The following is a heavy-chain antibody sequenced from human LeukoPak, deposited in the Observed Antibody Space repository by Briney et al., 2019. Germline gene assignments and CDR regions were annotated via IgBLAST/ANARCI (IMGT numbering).Heavy chain of an antibody. CDR2: ISYDGSNK. CDR3: AKVDRGYSYGYGSIDY. V-gene: IGHV3-30*18. J-gene: IGHJ4*02. Sequence: HPGGSLRLSCAASGFTFSSYGMHWVRQAPGKGLEWVAVISYDGSNKYYADSVKGRFTISRDNSKNTLYLQMNSLRAEDTAVYYCAKVDRGYSYGYGSIDYWGQGTLVTVSS. CDR1: GFTFSSYG. D-gene: IGHD5-18*01.